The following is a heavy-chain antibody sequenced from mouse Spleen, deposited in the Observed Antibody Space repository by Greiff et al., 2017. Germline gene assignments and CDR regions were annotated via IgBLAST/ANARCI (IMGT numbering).Heavy chain of an antibody. D-gene: IGHD2-1*01. V-gene: IGHV1-39*01. Sequence: EVKVVESGPELVKPGASVKISCKASGYSFTDYNMNWVKQSNGKSLEWIGVINPNYGTTSYNQKFKGKATLTVDQSSSTAYMQLNSLTSEDSAVYYCARSGYYGNYVHFDVWGAGTTVTVSS. J-gene: IGHJ1*01. CDR2: INPNYGTT. CDR1: GYSFTDYN. CDR3: ARSGYYGNYVHFDV.